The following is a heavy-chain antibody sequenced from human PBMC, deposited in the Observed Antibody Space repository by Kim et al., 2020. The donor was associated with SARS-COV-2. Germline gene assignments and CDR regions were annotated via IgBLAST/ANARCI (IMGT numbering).Heavy chain of an antibody. CDR3: GTKVYHDVSGYIS. V-gene: IGHV5-51*02. J-gene: IGHJ3*01. Sequence: GESLKISCKGSGYTFSSYWTGWVRQMPGKGAEWMGIIYPGGSQIKYSPSLQGQITISADESISTAYLQWSSLQASDAAMYYCGTKVYHDVSGYISWGQGTMVTVSS. D-gene: IGHD3-22*01. CDR1: GYTFSSYW. CDR2: IYPGGSQI.